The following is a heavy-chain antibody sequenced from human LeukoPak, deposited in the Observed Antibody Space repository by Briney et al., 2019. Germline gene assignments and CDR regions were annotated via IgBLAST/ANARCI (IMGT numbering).Heavy chain of an antibody. Sequence: GGSLRLSCAASGFTFSSCAMHWVRQAPGKGLEWVAVISYDGSNKYYADSMKGRFTISRDNSKNTLYLQMNSLRAEDTAVYYCARDRYGDYGDFDYWGQGTLVTVSS. CDR3: ARDRYGDYGDFDY. CDR1: GFTFSSCA. V-gene: IGHV3-30*04. CDR2: ISYDGSNK. D-gene: IGHD4-17*01. J-gene: IGHJ4*02.